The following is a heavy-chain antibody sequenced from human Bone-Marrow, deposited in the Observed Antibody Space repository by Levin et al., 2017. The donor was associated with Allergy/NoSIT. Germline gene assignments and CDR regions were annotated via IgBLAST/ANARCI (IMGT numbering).Heavy chain of an antibody. V-gene: IGHV1-24*01. D-gene: IGHD2-21*01. CDR3: ASGRGVVNTYDGFDI. J-gene: IGHJ3*02. CDR1: GYPLSELS. CDR2: YDAEDGET. Sequence: GESLKISCKASGYPLSELSMHWVRQAPGKGLEWMGGYDAEDGETIYAQKFQGRVTMTEDRSTDTAYMELSSLRSEDTAVYYCASGRGVVNTYDGFDIWGQGIMVTVSS.